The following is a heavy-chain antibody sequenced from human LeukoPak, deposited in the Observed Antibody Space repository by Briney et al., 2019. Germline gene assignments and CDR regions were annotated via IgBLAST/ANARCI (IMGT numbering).Heavy chain of an antibody. D-gene: IGHD4-17*01. CDR1: GYTFTSYG. Sequence: ASVKVSCKASGYTFTSYGISWVRQAPGQGLEWMGWISAYNGNTNYAQKFQGRVTMTRNTSISTAYMELSSLRSEDTAVYYCAREGLDGEGDYWGQGTLVTVSS. J-gene: IGHJ4*02. V-gene: IGHV1-18*01. CDR2: ISAYNGNT. CDR3: AREGLDGEGDY.